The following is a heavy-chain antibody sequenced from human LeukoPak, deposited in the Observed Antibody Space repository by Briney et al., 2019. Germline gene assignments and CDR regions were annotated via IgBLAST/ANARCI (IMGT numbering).Heavy chain of an antibody. J-gene: IGHJ4*02. D-gene: IGHD3-22*01. Sequence: SETLSLTCTVSGGSISIDTFYWGWIRQPPGKGLEWIGRIYTSGSTNYNPSLKSRVTMSVDTSKNQFSLKLSSVTAADTAVYYCAYSSGYSYFDYWGQGTLVTVSS. V-gene: IGHV4-61*02. CDR1: GGSISIDTFY. CDR2: IYTSGST. CDR3: AYSSGYSYFDY.